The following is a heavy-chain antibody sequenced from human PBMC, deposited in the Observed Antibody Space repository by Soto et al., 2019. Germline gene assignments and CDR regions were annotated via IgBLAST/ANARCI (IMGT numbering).Heavy chain of an antibody. J-gene: IGHJ5*02. D-gene: IGHD2-8*01. CDR3: ARGDYCTSTNRYLRASWLVP. V-gene: IGHV4-61*08. CDR2: IYYSGST. Sequence: SETLSLTCAVSGGSISSGGYSWSWIRQPPGKGLEWIGYIYYSGSTNYNPSLKSRVTKLLDISKNQFSLKRSSVTAVGSAVYYGARGDYCTSTNRYLRASWLVPCGKVSLV. CDR1: GGSISSGGYS.